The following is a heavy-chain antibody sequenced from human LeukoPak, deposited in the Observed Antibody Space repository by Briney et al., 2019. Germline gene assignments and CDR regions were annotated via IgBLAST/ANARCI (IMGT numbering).Heavy chain of an antibody. D-gene: IGHD6-13*01. V-gene: IGHV3-23*01. Sequence: GGSLRLSCAASGFTFSTYAMSWVRQAPGKGLEWVSAISGSGGSTYYADSVKGRFTISRDNSKNTLYLQMNSLTAEDTAVYYCAKAPRAAAGSYNGMDVWGQGTTVTVSS. J-gene: IGHJ6*02. CDR3: AKAPRAAAGSYNGMDV. CDR2: ISGSGGST. CDR1: GFTFSTYA.